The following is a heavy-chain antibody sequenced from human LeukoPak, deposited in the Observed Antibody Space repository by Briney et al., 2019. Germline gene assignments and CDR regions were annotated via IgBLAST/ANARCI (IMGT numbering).Heavy chain of an antibody. CDR2: IKEDGSEK. CDR1: GFTFSSYS. CDR3: SRGLPEGGYRYGQPGQDY. J-gene: IGHJ4*02. V-gene: IGHV3-7*01. Sequence: PGGSLRLSCAASGFTFSSYSMNWVRQAPGKGLEWVANIKEDGSEKYYVDSVKGRFTISRDNAKSSLYLQMDSLRAEDTALYYCSRGLPEGGYRYGQPGQDYWGQGTLVTVSS. D-gene: IGHD5-18*01.